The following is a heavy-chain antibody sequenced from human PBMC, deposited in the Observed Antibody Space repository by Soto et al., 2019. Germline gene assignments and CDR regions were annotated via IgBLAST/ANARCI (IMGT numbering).Heavy chain of an antibody. CDR3: ARGPMISGGGMVTGVPYLAC. J-gene: IGHJ4*02. CDR1: GGTLGRNH. V-gene: IGHV4-59*01. Sequence: PSETLCVTCSFAGGTLGRNHWGWVRPHQGKGREWIVYIYYSGSTNYNPFLESRVTISLAKSRNQFSLRLSSVTAADTAVYYCARGPMISGGGMVTGVPYLACLGTGALVIVSS. D-gene: IGHD5-18*01. CDR2: IYYSGST.